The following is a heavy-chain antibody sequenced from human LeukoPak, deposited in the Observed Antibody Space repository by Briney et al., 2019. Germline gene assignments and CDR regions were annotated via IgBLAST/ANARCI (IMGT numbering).Heavy chain of an antibody. D-gene: IGHD3-22*01. CDR3: ARWSRDYYDSSGYYSDY. J-gene: IGHJ4*02. V-gene: IGHV3-7*01. CDR1: GFTFSSYW. CDR2: IKHAGSEK. Sequence: GGSLRLSCAASGFTFSSYWISWVRQAPGKGLEWVANIKHAGSEKYYVDSVKGRFTITRENAKNSLYLQMNSLRAEDTAVYYCARWSRDYYDSSGYYSDYWGQRTLVTVSS.